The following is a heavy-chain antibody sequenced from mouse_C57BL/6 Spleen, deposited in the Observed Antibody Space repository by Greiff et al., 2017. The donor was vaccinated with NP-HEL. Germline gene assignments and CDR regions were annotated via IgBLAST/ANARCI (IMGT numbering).Heavy chain of an antibody. J-gene: IGHJ4*01. CDR1: GYTFTSYW. CDR2: IYPGSGST. D-gene: IGHD2-4*01. V-gene: IGHV1-55*01. Sequence: VQLQQPGAELVKPGASVKMSCKASGYTFTSYWITWVKQRPGPGLLWCGDIYPGSGSTNYNAKFKNKATLTVATSSSTAYMQLSSLTSEDSAVYYCARRILRDYDYAMDDWGKGTSVTVSS. CDR3: ARRILRDYDYAMDD.